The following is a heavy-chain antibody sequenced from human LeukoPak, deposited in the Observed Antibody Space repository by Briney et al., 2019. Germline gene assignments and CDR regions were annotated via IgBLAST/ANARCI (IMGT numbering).Heavy chain of an antibody. CDR2: INAGNGNT. V-gene: IGHV1-3*01. J-gene: IGHJ4*02. CDR3: ARDGAPYNWNYFLSH. Sequence: AASVNVSCKASGYTFTSYAMHWVRQAPGQRLEWMGWINAGNGNTKYSQKFQGRVTITRDTSASTAYMELSSLRSEDTAVHYCARDGAPYNWNYFLSHWGQGTLVTVSS. CDR1: GYTFTSYA. D-gene: IGHD1-7*01.